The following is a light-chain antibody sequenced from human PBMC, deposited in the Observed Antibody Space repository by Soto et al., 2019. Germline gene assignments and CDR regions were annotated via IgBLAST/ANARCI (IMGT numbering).Light chain of an antibody. J-gene: IGKJ1*01. CDR3: QQYVLSRWT. Sequence: EFVLTQSPGTLSLSPGERATLSCRASQSVSSSYLAWYQQKPGQAPRLLIYGPSSRATGIPDRFSGRGSGTDFALTISRLEPEDFAVYYCQQYVLSRWTFGQGTKVEIK. CDR1: QSVSSSY. V-gene: IGKV3-20*01. CDR2: GPS.